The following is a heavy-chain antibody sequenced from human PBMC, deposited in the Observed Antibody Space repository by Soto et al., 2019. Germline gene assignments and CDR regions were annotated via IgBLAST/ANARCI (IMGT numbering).Heavy chain of an antibody. Sequence: EVPLVESGGGLIQPGGSLRLSCAASGFTVSSNYMSWVRQAPGKGLEWVSVIYSGGSTYYADSVKGRFTISRDNSKNTLYLQMNSLRAEDTAVYYCARDRRITGTTFPAGYDYWGQGTLVTVSS. V-gene: IGHV3-53*01. CDR1: GFTVSSNY. CDR3: ARDRRITGTTFPAGYDY. D-gene: IGHD1-7*01. J-gene: IGHJ4*02. CDR2: IYSGGST.